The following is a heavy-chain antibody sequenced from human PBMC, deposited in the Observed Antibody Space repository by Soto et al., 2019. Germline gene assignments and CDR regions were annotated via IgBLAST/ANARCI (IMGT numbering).Heavy chain of an antibody. CDR2: ISAYNGNT. Sequence: ASVKVSCKASGYTFTSYGISWVRQAPGQGLEWMGWISAYNGNTNYAQKLQGRVTMTTDTSTSTAYMELRSLRSDDTAVYYCARVGGDTAAAVYNLWDPWGWVRMVTVCS. CDR3: ARVGGDTAAAVYNLWDP. J-gene: IGHJ5*02. D-gene: IGHD6-13*01. V-gene: IGHV1-18*01. CDR1: GYTFTSYG.